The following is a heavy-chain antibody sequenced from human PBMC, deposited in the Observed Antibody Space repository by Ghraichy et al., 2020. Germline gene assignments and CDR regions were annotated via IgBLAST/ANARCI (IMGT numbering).Heavy chain of an antibody. CDR1: GGTFSSYA. D-gene: IGHD3-22*01. Sequence: SVKVSCKASGGTFSSYAISWVRQAPGQGLEWMGGIIPIFGTANYAQKSQGRVTITADESTSTAYMELSSLRSEDTAVYYCARVFGVYYDSREDAFDIWGQGTMVTVSS. CDR3: ARVFGVYYDSREDAFDI. CDR2: IIPIFGTA. V-gene: IGHV1-69*13. J-gene: IGHJ3*02.